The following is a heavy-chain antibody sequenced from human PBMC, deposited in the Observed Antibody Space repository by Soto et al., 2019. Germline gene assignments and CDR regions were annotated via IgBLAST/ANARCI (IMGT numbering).Heavy chain of an antibody. J-gene: IGHJ6*02. CDR3: AKDRKGGGGNSYGYGMDV. Sequence: EVQVVESGGGLVQPGRSLRLSCAVSGFTFDDYAMHWVRQAPGKGLEWVSGISWNSGNIDYADSVKGRFTISRDNAKNSLYLQMNSLGVEDTALYYCAKDRKGGGGNSYGYGMDVWGQGTTVIVSS. D-gene: IGHD5-18*01. CDR1: GFTFDDYA. CDR2: ISWNSGNI. V-gene: IGHV3-9*01.